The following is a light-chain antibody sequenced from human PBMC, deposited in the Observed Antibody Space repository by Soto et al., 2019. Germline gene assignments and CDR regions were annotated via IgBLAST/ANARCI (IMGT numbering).Light chain of an antibody. J-gene: IGLJ2*01. CDR2: VVS. V-gene: IGLV2-14*01. CDR3: ASYTRGSTLVV. CDR1: SSDVGRYDY. Sequence: QSALTQPASVSGSPGQSITISCTGTSSDVGRYDYVSWYQQHPGKAPKLIIYVVSSRPSGVSNRFSGSKSGNTASLTISGLQAEDEADYYCASYTRGSTLVVFGGGTKVTVL.